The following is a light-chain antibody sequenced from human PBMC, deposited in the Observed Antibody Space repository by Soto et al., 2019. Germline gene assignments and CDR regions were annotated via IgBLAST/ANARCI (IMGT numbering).Light chain of an antibody. J-gene: IGKJ1*01. CDR3: MQALQTGWT. V-gene: IGKV2-28*01. Sequence: DIVMTQPPLSLPVTPGEPASISCRSSQSLLHSNGFNYLDWYLQKPGQSPQLLIYLGSTRASGVPDRFSGSGSGTDFTLKISRVEAEDVGVYYCMQALQTGWTFGQGTKVDIK. CDR1: QSLLHSNGFNY. CDR2: LGS.